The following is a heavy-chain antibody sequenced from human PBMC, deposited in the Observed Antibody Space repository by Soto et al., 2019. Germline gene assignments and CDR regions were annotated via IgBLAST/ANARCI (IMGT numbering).Heavy chain of an antibody. J-gene: IGHJ5*02. CDR1: GFSFSSTD. V-gene: IGHV3-23*01. D-gene: IGHD3-10*01. Sequence: EFQVLESGGGWVQPGGSLRLSSVASGFSFSSTDMSWVRQAPGKGLEWVSTILDTGTTVFYADSVKGRFTVSRDNSHNTLSVQRTNLDAEETAVYYCVKNSGWFTTWGQGTLVAVSS. CDR3: VKNSGWFTT. CDR2: ILDTGTTV.